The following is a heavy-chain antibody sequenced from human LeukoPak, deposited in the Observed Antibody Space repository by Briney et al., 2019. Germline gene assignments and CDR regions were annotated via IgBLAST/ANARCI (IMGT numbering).Heavy chain of an antibody. CDR3: ARARYSSGWYFDY. V-gene: IGHV4-4*02. J-gene: IGHJ4*02. D-gene: IGHD6-19*01. CDR1: GGSISSSNW. Sequence: PSETLSLTCTISGGSISSSNWWSWVRQPPGKGLEWIGEIYHSGSTNFNPSLKSRVTISVDKSKNQFSLTLTSVTAADTAVYYCARARYSSGWYFDYWGQGTLVTVSS. CDR2: IYHSGST.